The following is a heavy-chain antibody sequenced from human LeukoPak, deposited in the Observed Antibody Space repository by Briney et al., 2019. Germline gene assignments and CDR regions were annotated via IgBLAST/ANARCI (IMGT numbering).Heavy chain of an antibody. CDR2: ISYDGSTK. D-gene: IGHD5-18*01. J-gene: IGHJ4*02. Sequence: GGSLRLSCAASGFTFSSYAMHWVRQAPGKGLEWVAVISYDGSTKYYADSVKGRFTISRDTSKNTLYLQMNSLRSEDTAVYYCATVDTVMTTYYWGQGTLVTVSS. CDR1: GFTFSSYA. V-gene: IGHV3-30-3*01. CDR3: ATVDTVMTTYY.